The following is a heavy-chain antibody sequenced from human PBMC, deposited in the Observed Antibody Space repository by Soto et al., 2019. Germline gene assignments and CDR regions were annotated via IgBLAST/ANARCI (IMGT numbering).Heavy chain of an antibody. Sequence: PGGSLRLSCAASGFTFSSYAMHWVRQAPGKGLEWVAVISYDGSNKYYADSVKGRFTISRDNSKNTLYLQMNSLRAEDTAVYYCARDDLPDSSSSVYWGQGTLVTVSS. V-gene: IGHV3-30-3*01. CDR2: ISYDGSNK. CDR3: ARDDLPDSSSSVY. D-gene: IGHD6-6*01. J-gene: IGHJ4*02. CDR1: GFTFSSYA.